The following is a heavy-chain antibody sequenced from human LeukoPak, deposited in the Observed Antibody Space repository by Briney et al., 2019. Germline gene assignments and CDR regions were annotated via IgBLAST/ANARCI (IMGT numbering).Heavy chain of an antibody. CDR3: ARGEQWPYYFDY. V-gene: IGHV3-21*01. Sequence: PGGSLRLSCAASGFTFSSYSMNWVRQAPGKGLEWVSSISSSSSYIYYADSVKGRFTISRDNAKNSLYLQVNSPRAEDTAVYYCARGEQWPYYFDYWGQGTLVTVSS. CDR1: GFTFSSYS. CDR2: ISSSSSYI. J-gene: IGHJ4*02. D-gene: IGHD6-19*01.